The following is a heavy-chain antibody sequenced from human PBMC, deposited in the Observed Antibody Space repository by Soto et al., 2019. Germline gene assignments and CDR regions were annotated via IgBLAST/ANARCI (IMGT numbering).Heavy chain of an antibody. J-gene: IGHJ6*02. CDR2: ISSSSSYI. CDR1: GFTFSSYS. V-gene: IGHV3-21*01. D-gene: IGHD3-3*01. CDR3: ARDVPDNFWSGYYDYYYYGMDV. Sequence: GGSLILSCAASGFTFSSYSMNWVRQAPGKGLEWVSSISSSSSYIYYADSVKGRFTISRDNAKNSLYLQMNSLRAEDTAVYYCARDVPDNFWSGYYDYYYYGMDVWGQGTTVTVSS.